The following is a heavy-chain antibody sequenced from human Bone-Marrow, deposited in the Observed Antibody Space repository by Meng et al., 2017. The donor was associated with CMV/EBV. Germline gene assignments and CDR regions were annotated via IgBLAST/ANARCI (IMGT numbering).Heavy chain of an antibody. CDR3: ARGPLQLDVIFDY. CDR1: GYTFTSYD. Sequence: ASVKVSCKASGYTFTSYDINWVRQATGQGLEWMGWMNPNSGNTGYAQKFQGRVTMTRNTSISTAYMELSSLRSEDTTVYYCARGPLQLDVIFDYWGQGTLVTVSS. CDR2: MNPNSGNT. D-gene: IGHD6-6*01. V-gene: IGHV1-8*01. J-gene: IGHJ4*02.